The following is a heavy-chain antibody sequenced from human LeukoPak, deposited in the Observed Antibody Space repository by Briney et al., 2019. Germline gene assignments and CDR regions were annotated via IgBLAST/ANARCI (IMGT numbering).Heavy chain of an antibody. Sequence: SVKVSCKASGGTFSSYAISWVRQAPGQGLEWMGGIIPIFGTANYTQKFQGRVTITADKSTTTAYLELSSLRSDDTAVYYCARAQWLVWGAGFYFDYWGQGTLVTVSS. V-gene: IGHV1-69*06. CDR3: ARAQWLVWGAGFYFDY. D-gene: IGHD6-19*01. CDR1: GGTFSSYA. J-gene: IGHJ4*02. CDR2: IIPIFGTA.